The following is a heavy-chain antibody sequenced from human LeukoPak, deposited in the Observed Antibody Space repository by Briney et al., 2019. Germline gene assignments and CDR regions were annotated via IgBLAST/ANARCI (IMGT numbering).Heavy chain of an antibody. CDR2: TSSSDAGT. J-gene: IGHJ6*03. V-gene: IGHV3-23*01. Sequence: GGSLRLSCAASGFTLSTYAMSWVRQTPGKGLEWVAATSSSDAGTYHADSVRGRFTISRDNSKNTLYLQMNSLRAEDTAVYYCARGIGSDYVALTDYYYYMDVWGKGTTVTVSS. CDR3: ARGIGSDYVALTDYYYYMDV. CDR1: GFTLSTYA. D-gene: IGHD4-17*01.